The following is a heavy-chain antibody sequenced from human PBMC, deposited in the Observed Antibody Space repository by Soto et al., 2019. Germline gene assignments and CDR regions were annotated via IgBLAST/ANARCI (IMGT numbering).Heavy chain of an antibody. Sequence: PGGSLRLSCAASGFTFSSYSISWVRQAPWKGLEWVSAISGSGVSTYYADSVKGRFTISRDNSKNTLYLQMNSLRAEDTAVYYCAKDHTAAWWLVHPWDYWGQGTLVTVSS. D-gene: IGHD6-19*01. CDR3: AKDHTAAWWLVHPWDY. CDR2: ISGSGVST. V-gene: IGHV3-23*01. J-gene: IGHJ4*02. CDR1: GFTFSSYS.